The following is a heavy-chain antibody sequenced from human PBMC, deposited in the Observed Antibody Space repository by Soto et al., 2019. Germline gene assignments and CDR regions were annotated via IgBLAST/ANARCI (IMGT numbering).Heavy chain of an antibody. J-gene: IGHJ4*02. CDR1: GFTFSSYW. CDR3: ARARIAVAGYDY. V-gene: IGHV3-74*01. D-gene: IGHD6-19*01. Sequence: QPGGSLRLSCAASGFTFSSYWMHWVRQAPGKGLVWVSRINSDGSSTTYADSVKGRFTISRDNAKNTLYLQMNSLRAEDTAVYYCARARIAVAGYDYWGQGTLVTVSS. CDR2: INSDGSST.